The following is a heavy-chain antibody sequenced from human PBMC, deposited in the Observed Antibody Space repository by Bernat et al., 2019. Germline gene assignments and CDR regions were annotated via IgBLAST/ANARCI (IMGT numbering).Heavy chain of an antibody. D-gene: IGHD5-12*01. CDR1: GFTFSNAG. V-gene: IGHV3-15*01. J-gene: IGHJ4*02. CDR3: ITELVGHSGYDWVY. CDR2: IKKKADGATA. Sequence: EVQLVESGGGLVKSGGSFRLSCAASGFTFSNAGMNWAGQAPGKGWEWVGRIKKKADGATADYAAPVKGRFSISRDDSKNTLYLQMDSLKTEDTALYYCITELVGHSGYDWVYWGQGTLVTVSS.